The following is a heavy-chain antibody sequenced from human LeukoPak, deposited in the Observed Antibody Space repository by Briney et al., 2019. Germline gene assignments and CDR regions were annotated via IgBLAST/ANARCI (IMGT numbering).Heavy chain of an antibody. CDR1: GYTFTDYY. Sequence: ASVKVSCKASGYTFTDYYIHWVRQAPGQGLEWMGWINPNTGGTNYAQKFQGWVTMTRNTSISTAYMELSRLRSDDTAVYYCARSSGWLDFDYWGQGTLVTVSS. CDR2: INPNTGGT. CDR3: ARSSGWLDFDY. J-gene: IGHJ4*02. D-gene: IGHD6-19*01. V-gene: IGHV1-2*04.